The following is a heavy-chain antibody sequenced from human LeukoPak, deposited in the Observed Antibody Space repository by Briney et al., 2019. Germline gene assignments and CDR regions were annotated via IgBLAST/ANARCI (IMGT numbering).Heavy chain of an antibody. CDR3: AREGRYCSGGSCYPRHYYYMDV. J-gene: IGHJ6*03. V-gene: IGHV3-48*01. D-gene: IGHD2-15*01. CDR2: ISSSSSTI. Sequence: PGGSLRLSCAASGFTFSSYSMNWVRQAPGKGLEWVSYISSSSSTIYYADSVKGRFTISRDNAKNSLYLQMNILRAEDTAVFYCAREGRYCSGGSCYPRHYYYMDVWGKGTTVTVSS. CDR1: GFTFSSYS.